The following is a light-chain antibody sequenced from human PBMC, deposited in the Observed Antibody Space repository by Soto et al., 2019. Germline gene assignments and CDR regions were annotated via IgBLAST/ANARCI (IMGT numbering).Light chain of an antibody. CDR2: DAS. CDR1: RSVSSY. Sequence: ESVLTQSPATLSLSPGESATLSCRDSRSVSSYLAWYQQKPGQAHRLLIYDASNRATGIPARFSGNGSGTDFTLTISTLAPEDFAVYYGQQRGDWPRPTFGGGTKVDIK. J-gene: IGKJ4*01. CDR3: QQRGDWPRPT. V-gene: IGKV3-11*01.